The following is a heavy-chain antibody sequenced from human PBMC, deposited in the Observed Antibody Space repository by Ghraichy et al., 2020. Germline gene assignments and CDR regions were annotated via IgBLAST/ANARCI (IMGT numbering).Heavy chain of an antibody. J-gene: IGHJ4*02. D-gene: IGHD3-9*01. CDR2: IYHNGNT. V-gene: IGHV4-39*01. CDR1: GGSISSTTYY. CDR3: ASYDIFTGIVDY. Sequence: SQTLSLTCSVSGGSISSTTYYWGWIRQPPGKGLEWIGSIYHNGNTYHNPSLRRPVSISVDTSKNQFSLRLGYVTAADTAVYFCASYDIFTGIVDYWGRGTRVTVSS.